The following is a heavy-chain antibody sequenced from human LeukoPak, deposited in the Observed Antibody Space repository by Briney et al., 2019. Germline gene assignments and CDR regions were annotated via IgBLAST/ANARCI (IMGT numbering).Heavy chain of an antibody. Sequence: PSETLSLTCTVSGGSISSSNYYWGWIRQPPGKGLEWIGYIYHSGSTYYNPSLKSRVTISVDRSKNQFSLKLSSVTAADTAVYYCARTGDSGSYLALGFDPWGQGTLVTVSS. CDR3: ARTGDSGSYLALGFDP. V-gene: IGHV4-39*07. CDR2: IYHSGST. J-gene: IGHJ5*02. CDR1: GGSISSSNYY. D-gene: IGHD1-26*01.